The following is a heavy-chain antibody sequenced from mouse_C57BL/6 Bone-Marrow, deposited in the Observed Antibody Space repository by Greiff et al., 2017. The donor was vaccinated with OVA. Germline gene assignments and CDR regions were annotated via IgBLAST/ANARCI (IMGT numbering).Heavy chain of an antibody. CDR3: AIADGYFQWYFYV. D-gene: IGHD2-3*01. CDR1: GYTFTSYW. CDR2: IYPGSGST. J-gene: IGHJ1*03. V-gene: IGHV1-55*01. Sequence: VQLQQSGAELVKPGASVKMSCKASGYTFTSYWITWVKQRPGQGLEWIGDIYPGSGSTNYNEKFKSKATLTVDTSSSTAYMQLSSLTSEDSAVYYCAIADGYFQWYFYVWGTGATVTVSS.